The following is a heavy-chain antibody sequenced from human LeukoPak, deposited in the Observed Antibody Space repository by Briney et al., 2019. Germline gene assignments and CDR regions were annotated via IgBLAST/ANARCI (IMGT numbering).Heavy chain of an antibody. CDR2: INHSGST. V-gene: IGHV4-34*01. D-gene: IGHD2-2*01. CDR1: DRSFSGYY. Sequence: SETLSLTCAVYDRSFSGYYWSWIRQPPGKGLEWIGEINHSGSTNYNPSLKSRVTISVDTSKNQFSLKLSSVTAADTAVYYCARPAVGPAATPTNYFDYWGQGTLVTVSS. CDR3: ARPAVGPAATPTNYFDY. J-gene: IGHJ4*02.